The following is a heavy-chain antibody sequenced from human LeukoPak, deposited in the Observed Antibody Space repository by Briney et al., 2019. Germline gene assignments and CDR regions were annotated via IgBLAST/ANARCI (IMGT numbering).Heavy chain of an antibody. D-gene: IGHD3-22*01. V-gene: IGHV3-23*01. CDR1: GFTFSGYD. J-gene: IGHJ4*02. CDR2: ITGSGDYT. Sequence: GGSLRLSCAASGFTFSGYDMTWLRQAPGKGLEWVSSITGSGDYTYYIDSVKGRFTISRDNSKNILYLQMNSLRGEDTALYYCAKDGLYYDGSAHVYYFDYWGQGTLVAVSS. CDR3: AKDGLYYDGSAHVYYFDY.